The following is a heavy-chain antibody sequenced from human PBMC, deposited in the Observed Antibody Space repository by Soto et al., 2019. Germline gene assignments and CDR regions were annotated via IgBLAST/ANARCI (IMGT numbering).Heavy chain of an antibody. CDR3: ARDGYGDQGYGMDV. V-gene: IGHV3-33*01. Sequence: GVSLRLSCAASGFTFSSYGMHWVRQAPGKGLEWVAVIWYDGSNKYYADSVKGRFTISRDNSKNTLYLQMNSLRAEDTAVYYCARDGYGDQGYGMDVWGQGTTVTVSS. D-gene: IGHD4-17*01. CDR2: IWYDGSNK. J-gene: IGHJ6*02. CDR1: GFTFSSYG.